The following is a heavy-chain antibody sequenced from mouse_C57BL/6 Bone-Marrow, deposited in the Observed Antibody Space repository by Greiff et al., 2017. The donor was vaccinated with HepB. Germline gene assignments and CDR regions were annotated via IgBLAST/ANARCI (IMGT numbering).Heavy chain of an antibody. J-gene: IGHJ2*01. CDR2: INYDGSST. D-gene: IGHD4-1*01. CDR1: GFTFSDYY. Sequence: DVQLQESEGGLVQPGSSMKLSCTASGFTFSDYYMAWVRQVPEKGLEWVANINYDGSSTYYLDSLKSRFIISRDNAKNILYLQMSSLKSEDTATYYCARVPLYLTGTYFDYWGQGTTLTVSS. V-gene: IGHV5-16*01. CDR3: ARVPLYLTGTYFDY.